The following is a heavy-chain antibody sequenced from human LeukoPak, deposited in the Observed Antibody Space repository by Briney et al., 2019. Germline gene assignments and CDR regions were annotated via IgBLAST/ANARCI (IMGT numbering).Heavy chain of an antibody. V-gene: IGHV4-34*01. CDR2: INHSGCT. D-gene: IGHD3-22*01. CDR1: GGSFSGYY. CDR3: ASLRVAYYYDSSAIDY. J-gene: IGHJ4*02. Sequence: SETLSLTCAVYGGSFSGYYWSWIRQPPGKGLEWIGEINHSGCTNYNPSLKSRVTISVDTSKNQFSLKLSSVTAADTAVYYCASLRVAYYYDSSAIDYWGQGTLVTVSS.